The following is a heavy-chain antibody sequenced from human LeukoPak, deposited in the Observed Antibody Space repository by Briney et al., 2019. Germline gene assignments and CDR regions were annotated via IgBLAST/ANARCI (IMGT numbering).Heavy chain of an antibody. J-gene: IGHJ4*02. CDR1: GGSISSYY. Sequence: PSETLSLTCTVSGGSISSYYWSWIRQPPGKGLEWIGYIYYSGSTNYNPSLKSRVTISVDTSKNQFSLKLSSVTAADTAVYYCAGRTSFGGVIVTDYWGQGTLVTVSS. CDR2: IYYSGST. CDR3: AGRTSFGGVIVTDY. V-gene: IGHV4-59*01. D-gene: IGHD3-16*02.